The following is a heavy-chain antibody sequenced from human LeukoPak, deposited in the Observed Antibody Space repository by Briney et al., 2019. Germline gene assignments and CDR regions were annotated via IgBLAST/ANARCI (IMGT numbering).Heavy chain of an antibody. CDR2: IYYSGST. D-gene: IGHD3-3*01. J-gene: IGHJ4*02. CDR3: ARERVVIINYFDY. V-gene: IGHV4-31*03. CDR1: GGSISSGGYY. Sequence: SQTLSLTCTVSGGSISSGGYYWSWIRQHPGKGLEWIGYIYYSGSTYYNPSLKSRVTISVDRSKNQFSLKLSSVTAADTAVYYWARERVVIINYFDYWAREPWSPSPQ.